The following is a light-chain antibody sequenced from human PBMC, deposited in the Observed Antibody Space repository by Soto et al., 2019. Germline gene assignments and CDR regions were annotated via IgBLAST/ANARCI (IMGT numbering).Light chain of an antibody. CDR1: QSVSSR. CDR3: QHYVERSPIT. Sequence: EIVMTQSPGTLSLSPGERATLSCRASQSVSSRLAWYQQKPGQAPRLLISGASSRATGIPDRFSGSGSGTDFTLTISGLEPEDFALYYCQHYVERSPITFGQGTRLEIK. V-gene: IGKV3-20*01. CDR2: GAS. J-gene: IGKJ5*01.